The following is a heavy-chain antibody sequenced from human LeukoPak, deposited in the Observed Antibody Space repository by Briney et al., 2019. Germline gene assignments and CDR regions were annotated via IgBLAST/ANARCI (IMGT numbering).Heavy chain of an antibody. CDR2: ISHDGSNK. J-gene: IGHJ4*02. CDR3: AKAHSSGMYYFDY. D-gene: IGHD6-19*01. V-gene: IGHV3-30*18. CDR1: GFTFSSYG. Sequence: PGRSLRLSCAASGFTFSSYGMHWVRQAPGKGLEWVAVISHDGSNKYYADSVKGRFTISRDNSKNTLYLQMNSLRDEDTAVYYCAKAHSSGMYYFDYWGQGTLVTVSS.